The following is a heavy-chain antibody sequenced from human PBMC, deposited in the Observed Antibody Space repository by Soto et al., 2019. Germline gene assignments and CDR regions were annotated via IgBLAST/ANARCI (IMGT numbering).Heavy chain of an antibody. Sequence: QVQLVQSGAEVKKPGASVKVSCKASGYTFTGYYMHWVRQAPGQGLEWMGWINPNSGGTNYAQKFQGWVTMTRDTSISTAYMELSRLRSDDTAVYYCARGGYCSGGSCYLSPYYYYYMDVWGKGTTVTVSS. CDR3: ARGGYCSGGSCYLSPYYYYYMDV. D-gene: IGHD2-15*01. V-gene: IGHV1-2*04. CDR2: INPNSGGT. J-gene: IGHJ6*03. CDR1: GYTFTGYY.